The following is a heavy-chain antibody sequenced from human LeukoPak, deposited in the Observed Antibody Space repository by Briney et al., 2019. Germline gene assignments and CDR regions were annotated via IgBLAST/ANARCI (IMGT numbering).Heavy chain of an antibody. J-gene: IGHJ4*02. CDR3: ACHSGGYYFDY. D-gene: IGHD2-15*01. Sequence: SETLSLTCTVSGGSISSYHWSWLRQPPGKGLEWIGYIYSSRSTDYTGSTDYIPPLKSRVSISVYTSKQQLSLTLTSVTSADTAVYYCACHSGGYYFDYWGQGTPVNVSS. CDR2: IYSSRSTDYTGST. V-gene: IGHV4-59*01. CDR1: GGSISSYH.